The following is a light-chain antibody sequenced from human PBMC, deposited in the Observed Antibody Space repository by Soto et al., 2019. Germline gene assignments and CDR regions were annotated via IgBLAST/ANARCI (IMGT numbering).Light chain of an antibody. CDR3: QQLNSYPIT. J-gene: IGKJ5*01. CDR2: AAS. V-gene: IGKV1-9*01. Sequence: DMQLTQSPSLLSASVGYRGTITFGASHGISSYLAWYQQKPGKAPKLLIYAASTLQSGVPSRFSGSGSGTEFTLTISSLQPEDFATYYCQQLNSYPITLGQGTRLEIK. CDR1: HGISSY.